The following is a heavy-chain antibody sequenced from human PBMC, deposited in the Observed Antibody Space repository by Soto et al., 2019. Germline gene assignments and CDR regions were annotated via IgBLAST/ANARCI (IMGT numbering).Heavy chain of an antibody. Sequence: PGGSLRLSCAASGFTFNSYAMSWVRQAPGKGLEWVSAISGSGGSTYYADSVKGRFTISRDDSKNTLYLQMNSLRAEDTAVYYCAGRPQIVVVVATNYYYGMDVWGQGTTVTVSS. V-gene: IGHV3-23*01. CDR1: GFTFNSYA. D-gene: IGHD2-15*01. CDR2: ISGSGGST. CDR3: AGRPQIVVVVATNYYYGMDV. J-gene: IGHJ6*02.